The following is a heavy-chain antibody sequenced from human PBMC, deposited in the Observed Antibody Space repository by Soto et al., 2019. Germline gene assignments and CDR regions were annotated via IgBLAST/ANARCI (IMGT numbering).Heavy chain of an antibody. Sequence: QVQLQESGPGLVKPSGTLSLTCAVSSDSISSNYWWTWVRQSPGEGLEWIGEIYRTGSTNFNPSLGTRLTISIDKSQNQFSLKLTSVTAADTAVYYCAAVSGGCSRTTCQRDPWGQGTLVTVSS. CDR3: AAVSGGCSRTTCQRDP. V-gene: IGHV4-4*02. D-gene: IGHD2-2*01. J-gene: IGHJ5*02. CDR2: IYRTGST. CDR1: SDSISSNYW.